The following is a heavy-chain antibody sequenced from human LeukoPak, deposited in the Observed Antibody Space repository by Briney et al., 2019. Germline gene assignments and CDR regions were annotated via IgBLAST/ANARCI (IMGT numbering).Heavy chain of an antibody. CDR3: SSGLLAY. CDR1: GYTFTSYG. Sequence: SCKASGYTFTSYGISWVRQAPGKGLEWVSYISSSGTTIYYADSVKGRFTISRDNAKNSLYLQMNSLTADDTAVYYCSSGLLAYWGQGTLVAVSS. CDR2: ISSSGTTI. V-gene: IGHV3-48*03. J-gene: IGHJ4*02.